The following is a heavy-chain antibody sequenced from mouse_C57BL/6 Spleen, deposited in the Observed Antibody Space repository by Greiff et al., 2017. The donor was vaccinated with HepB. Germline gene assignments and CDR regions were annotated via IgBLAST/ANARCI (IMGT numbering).Heavy chain of an antibody. J-gene: IGHJ2*01. CDR3: ARGSSITTVVACDY. CDR1: GYTFTSYG. CDR2: IYPRSGNT. D-gene: IGHD1-1*01. Sequence: VQLQQSGAELARPGASVKLSCKASGYTFTSYGISWVKQRAGQGLEWIGEIYPRSGNTYYNEKFKGKATLTADKSSSTAYMELRSLTSEDSAVYFCARGSSITTVVACDYWGQSTTLTVSS. V-gene: IGHV1-81*01.